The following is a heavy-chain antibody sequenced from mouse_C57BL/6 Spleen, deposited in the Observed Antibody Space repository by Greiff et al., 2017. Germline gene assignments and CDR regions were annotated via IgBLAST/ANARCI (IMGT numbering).Heavy chain of an antibody. CDR3: AREGGNWFAY. CDR1: GYTFTSYW. D-gene: IGHD2-1*01. V-gene: IGHV1-59*01. Sequence: QVQLQQPGAELVRPGTSVKLSCKASGYTFTSYWMPWVKQRPGQGLEWIGVIDPSDSYTNYNQKLKGKATLTVDTSSSTAYMQLSSLTSEDSAVYYCAREGGNWFAYWGQGTLVTVSA. J-gene: IGHJ3*01. CDR2: IDPSDSYT.